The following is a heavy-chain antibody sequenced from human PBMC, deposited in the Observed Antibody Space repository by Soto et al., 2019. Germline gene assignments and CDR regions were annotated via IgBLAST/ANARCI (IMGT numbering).Heavy chain of an antibody. CDR3: ARRERYYGSPGWFDP. D-gene: IGHD3-10*01. V-gene: IGHV4-39*01. Sequence: PSETLSLTXSVSGASINNFAYYWGWIRQPPGKGLEWIGTVYYNENTYYNPSLRSRVAISVDTAKNQFSLNLRSVTAADTAVYFCARRERYYGSPGWFDPWGQGTLVTSPQ. CDR2: VYYNENT. J-gene: IGHJ5*01. CDR1: GASINNFAYY.